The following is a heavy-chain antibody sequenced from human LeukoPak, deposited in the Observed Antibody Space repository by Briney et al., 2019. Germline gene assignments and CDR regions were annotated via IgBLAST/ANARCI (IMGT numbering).Heavy chain of an antibody. V-gene: IGHV1-18*01. CDR1: GYSFTSYG. CDR2: VSAYNGNT. D-gene: IGHD2-15*01. J-gene: IGHJ4*02. CDR3: AKDCSGGTCYFDY. Sequence: GASVKVSCKASGYSFTSYGISWVRQAPGQGLEWMGWVSAYNGNTNSAQKFQGRVTMTTDTSTSTAYMELRRVRSDDTAVYYRAKDCSGGTCYFDYWGQGTLVTVSS.